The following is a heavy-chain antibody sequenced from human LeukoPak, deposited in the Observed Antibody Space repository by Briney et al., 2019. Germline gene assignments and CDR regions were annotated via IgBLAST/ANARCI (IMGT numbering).Heavy chain of an antibody. J-gene: IGHJ4*02. CDR2: IWHDGGDK. D-gene: IGHD3-3*01. V-gene: IGHV3-33*01. Sequence: PGGSLRLSCAASGFSFSSYGMHWVRQAPGKGLEWVAIIWHDGGDKYYADSVKGRFTISRDNSKNTMYLQMDSLRAEDTAVYYCARETVFGVVIPTYYFDYWGQGTLVTVSS. CDR3: ARETVFGVVIPTYYFDY. CDR1: GFSFSSYG.